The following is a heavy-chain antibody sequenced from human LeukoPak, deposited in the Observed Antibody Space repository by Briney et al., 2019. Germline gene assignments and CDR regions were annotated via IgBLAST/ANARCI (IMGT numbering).Heavy chain of an antibody. J-gene: IGHJ4*02. V-gene: IGHV3-23*01. CDR1: GFTFSYFP. CDR3: ATYRQGLLPFES. D-gene: IGHD3/OR15-3a*01. CDR2: IFPSSGEI. Sequence: GGSLRLSCAASGFTFSYFPMIWVRQPPGKGLEWVSSIFPSSGEIQYADPVRGRFTIARDKSNSNLSSQMNSFSAEDMAIYYCATYRQGLLPFESWGQGTLVTVSS.